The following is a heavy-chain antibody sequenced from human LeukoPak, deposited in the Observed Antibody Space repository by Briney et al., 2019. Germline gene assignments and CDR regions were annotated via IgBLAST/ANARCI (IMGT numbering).Heavy chain of an antibody. Sequence: PGGSLRLSCTASGFTFSSYSMNWVRQAPGKGLEWVSSISSSSSYIYYADSVKGRFTISRDNAKNSLYLQMNSLRAEDTAVYYCARVVVMGFDYWGQGTLVTVSS. CDR3: ARVVVMGFDY. D-gene: IGHD3-22*01. J-gene: IGHJ4*02. V-gene: IGHV3-21*01. CDR2: ISSSSSYI. CDR1: GFTFSSYS.